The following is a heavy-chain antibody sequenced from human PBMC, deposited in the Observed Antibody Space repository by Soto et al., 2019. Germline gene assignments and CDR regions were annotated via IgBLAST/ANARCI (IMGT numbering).Heavy chain of an antibody. CDR2: IYYSGST. Sequence: SETLSLTCTVSGGSISSSSYYWGWIRQPPGKGLEWIGSIYYSGSTYYNPSLKSRVTISVDTSKNQFSLKLSSVTAADTAVYYCARHVGYCSGGSCYPNYYYYYYMDVWGKGTTVTVSS. CDR3: ARHVGYCSGGSCYPNYYYYYYMDV. CDR1: GGSISSSSYY. D-gene: IGHD2-15*01. J-gene: IGHJ6*03. V-gene: IGHV4-39*01.